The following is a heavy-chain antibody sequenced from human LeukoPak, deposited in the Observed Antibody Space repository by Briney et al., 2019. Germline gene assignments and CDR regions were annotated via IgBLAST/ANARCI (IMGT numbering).Heavy chain of an antibody. Sequence: ASVKVSCKASGYTFTSYGISWVRPAPGQGLEWMGWISAYNGNTNYAQKLQGRVTMTTDTSTSTAYMELRSLRSDDTAVYYCARPFTIFGVVTLDYWGQGTLVTVSS. CDR1: GYTFTSYG. CDR2: ISAYNGNT. D-gene: IGHD3-3*01. J-gene: IGHJ4*02. CDR3: ARPFTIFGVVTLDY. V-gene: IGHV1-18*01.